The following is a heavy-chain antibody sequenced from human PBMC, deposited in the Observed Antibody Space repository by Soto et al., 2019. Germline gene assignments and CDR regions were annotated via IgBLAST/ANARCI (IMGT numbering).Heavy chain of an antibody. D-gene: IGHD4-17*01. CDR1: GDSISSSNW. Sequence: QVQLQESGPGLVKPSGTLSLTCTVSGDSISSSNWWSWVRQAPGKGLEDIGELHHSGSTNYNPSLKSRVAISVDNSKNQLSLKLGTATAAATPVYYCASPDDDGDYALDYWGQGTLVTVSS. CDR2: LHHSGST. V-gene: IGHV4-4*02. CDR3: ASPDDDGDYALDY. J-gene: IGHJ4*02.